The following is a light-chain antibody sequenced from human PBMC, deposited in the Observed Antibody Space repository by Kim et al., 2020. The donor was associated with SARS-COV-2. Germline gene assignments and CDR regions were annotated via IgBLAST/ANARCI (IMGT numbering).Light chain of an antibody. J-gene: IGLJ3*02. CDR2: EYK. CDR3: QSYDSSSPNWV. V-gene: IGLV6-57*04. CDR1: SGSIASNY. Sequence: NFMLTQPHSVSESPGKTVTISCTRSSGSIASNYVQWYQQRPGSAPTIVIYEYKQRPSGVPDRFSGSIDSSSNSASLTISGLKTEDEADYYCQSYDSSSPNWVFGGGTQLTVL.